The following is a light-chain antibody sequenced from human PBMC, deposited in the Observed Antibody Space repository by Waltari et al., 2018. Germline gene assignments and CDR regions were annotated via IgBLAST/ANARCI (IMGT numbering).Light chain of an antibody. CDR1: SGINVGTYR. V-gene: IGLV5-45*03. Sequence: QAVLTQPSSLSASPGASASLTCTLRSGINVGTYRIYWYQQNPGSPPQSLRRYKSDSDKQQGSGVPSRFSGSKDASANAGILLISGLQSEDEADYYCMIWHSSAVVFGGGTKLTVL. CDR2: YKSDSDK. CDR3: MIWHSSAVV. J-gene: IGLJ2*01.